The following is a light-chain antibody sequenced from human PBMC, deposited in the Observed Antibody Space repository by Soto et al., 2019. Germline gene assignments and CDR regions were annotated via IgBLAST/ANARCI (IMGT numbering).Light chain of an antibody. CDR1: SSNIGNNY. Sequence: QSVLTQPPSVSAAPGQKVTISCSGSSSNIGNNYVSWYQQFPGTAPKLLIYDNNKRPSGIPDRFSGSKSGTSATLDITGLQTGDEADYYCGTWDSSLSAVVFGGGTKLTVL. CDR2: DNN. J-gene: IGLJ2*01. V-gene: IGLV1-51*01. CDR3: GTWDSSLSAVV.